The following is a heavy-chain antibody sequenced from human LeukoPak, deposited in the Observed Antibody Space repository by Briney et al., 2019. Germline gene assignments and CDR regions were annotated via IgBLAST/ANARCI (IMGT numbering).Heavy chain of an antibody. CDR2: IYYSGST. CDR1: GGSISSSSYY. Sequence: SETLSLTCTVSGGSISSSSYYWGWIRQPPGKGPEWIGSIYYSGSTYYNPSLKSRVTISVDTSKNQFSLKLSSVTAADTAVYYCARHDRNFYQLLDYWGQGTLVTVSS. V-gene: IGHV4-39*01. CDR3: ARHDRNFYQLLDY. J-gene: IGHJ4*02. D-gene: IGHD2-2*01.